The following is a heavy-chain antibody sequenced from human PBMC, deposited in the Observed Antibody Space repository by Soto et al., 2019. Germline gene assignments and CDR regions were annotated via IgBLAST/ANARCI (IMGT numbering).Heavy chain of an antibody. V-gene: IGHV1-3*05. J-gene: IGHJ6*02. D-gene: IGHD3-10*01. Sequence: QVQLVQSGAEEKKPGASVKVSCKASGYTFTNYAIHWVRQAPGQRLEWMGWINVGNGNTKYSQKSQGRVTFTRDTSASTADMELSSLRSEDTAVYYCARRGDGMDVWGQGTTVTVYS. CDR1: GYTFTNYA. CDR3: ARRGDGMDV. CDR2: INVGNGNT.